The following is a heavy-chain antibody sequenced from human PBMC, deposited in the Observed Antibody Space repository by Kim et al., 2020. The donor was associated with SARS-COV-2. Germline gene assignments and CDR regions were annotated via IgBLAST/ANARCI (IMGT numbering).Heavy chain of an antibody. J-gene: IGHJ6*02. CDR2: NTANP. V-gene: IGHV7-4-1*02. Sequence: NTANPTYSQGFTGRFVFSLDTSVSTAYLQISSLKAEDTAVYYCAREKADVWGQGTTVTVSS. CDR3: AREKADV.